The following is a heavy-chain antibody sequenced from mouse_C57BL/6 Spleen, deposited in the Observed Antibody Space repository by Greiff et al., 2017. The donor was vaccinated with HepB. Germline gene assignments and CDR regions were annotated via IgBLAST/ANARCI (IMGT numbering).Heavy chain of an antibody. CDR2: IDPSDSYT. V-gene: IGHV1-50*01. Sequence: QVQLQQPGAELVKPGASVKLSCKASGYTFTSYWMQWVKQRPGQGLEWIGEIDPSDSYTNYNQKFKGKATLTVDTSSSTAYMQLSSLTSEDSAVYYCARWVQLGSYYYAMDYWGQGTSVTVSS. J-gene: IGHJ4*01. D-gene: IGHD4-1*02. CDR1: GYTFTSYW. CDR3: ARWVQLGSYYYAMDY.